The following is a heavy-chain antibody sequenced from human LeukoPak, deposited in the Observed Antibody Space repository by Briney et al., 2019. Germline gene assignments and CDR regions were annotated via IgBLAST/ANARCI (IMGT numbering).Heavy chain of an antibody. V-gene: IGHV3-7*01. D-gene: IGHD3-16*01. CDR3: ARDGGFFLFDY. CDR1: GFTFGNYW. CDR2: IKEGGSET. Sequence: GGSLRLSCAAPGFTFGNYWMTWVRQAPGKGLEWLAHIKEGGSETAYVDSVRGRFTISRDNAKNSLYLQMSSLRDEDTAVYYCARDGGFFLFDYWGQGTLVSVSS. J-gene: IGHJ4*02.